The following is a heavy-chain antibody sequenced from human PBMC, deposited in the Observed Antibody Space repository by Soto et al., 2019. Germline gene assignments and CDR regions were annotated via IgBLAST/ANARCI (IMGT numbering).Heavy chain of an antibody. Sequence: GSLRLSCAASGFTFSSYGMHWVRQAPGKGLEWVAVISYDGSNKYYADSVKGRFTISRDNSKNTLYLQMNSLRAEDTAVYYCAKDPPATSSMYYGYGYYFDYWGQGTLVTVSS. CDR1: GFTFSSYG. V-gene: IGHV3-30*18. J-gene: IGHJ4*02. CDR3: AKDPPATSSMYYGYGYYFDY. D-gene: IGHD3-3*01. CDR2: ISYDGSNK.